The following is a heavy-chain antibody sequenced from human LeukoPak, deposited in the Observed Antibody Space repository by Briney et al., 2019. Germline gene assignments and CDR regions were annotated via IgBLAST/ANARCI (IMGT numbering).Heavy chain of an antibody. J-gene: IGHJ4*02. CDR3: ARSAPYGSGSSNFDY. D-gene: IGHD3-10*01. CDR2: IYHSGST. Sequence: SETLSLTCAVSGGSISSGGYSWSWIRQPPGKGLEWIGYIYHSGSTYYNPSLKSRVTISVDRSKNQFSLKLSSVTAADTAVYYCARSAPYGSGSSNFDYWGQGTLVTVSS. CDR1: GGSISSGGYS. V-gene: IGHV4-30-2*01.